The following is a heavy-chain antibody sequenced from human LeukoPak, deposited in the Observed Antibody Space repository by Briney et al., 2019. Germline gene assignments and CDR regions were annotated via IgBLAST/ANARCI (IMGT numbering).Heavy chain of an antibody. CDR3: AREGFSCTNGVCYTDYYYYYGMDV. CDR1: GYTFTSYG. Sequence: ASVKVSCKASGYTFTSYGISWVRHAPGQGREWMGWISSFNGNTNYAQKLQGRVTMTTDTSTSTAYMELRSLRSDDTAVYYCAREGFSCTNGVCYTDYYYYYGMDVWGQGTTVTVSS. V-gene: IGHV1-18*01. D-gene: IGHD2-8*01. J-gene: IGHJ6*02. CDR2: ISSFNGNT.